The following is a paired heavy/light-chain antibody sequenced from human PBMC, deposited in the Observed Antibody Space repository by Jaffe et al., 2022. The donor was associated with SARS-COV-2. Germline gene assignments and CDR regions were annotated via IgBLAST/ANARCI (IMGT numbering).Heavy chain of an antibody. CDR3: ARRSAYKHDSSGVPVDDAFDI. CDR1: GGSINSNEYY. J-gene: IGHJ3*02. CDR2: IYYTGSV. Sequence: QLRLQESGPGRVKISETLSLTCTVSGGSINSNEYYWGWIRQPPGKGLEWMGSIYYTGSVYYNPSLKSRVTMSVGTSRKNFSVKLTSVTAADSAVYYCARRSAYKHDSSGVPVDDAFDIWGQGTMVTVSP. D-gene: IGHD3-22*01. V-gene: IGHV4-39*01.
Light chain of an antibody. CDR3: TAMDDSLSGPV. Sequence: QSVLTQPPSASGTPGQRVTISCSGSDSNIGRNYVYWYQQFPGAAPKLLIYRNDQRPSGVPDRFSGSKSGTSASLVISGLRSEDEADYHCTAMDDSLSGPVFGGGTKLTVL. CDR2: RND. V-gene: IGLV1-47*01. J-gene: IGLJ3*02. CDR1: DSNIGRNY.